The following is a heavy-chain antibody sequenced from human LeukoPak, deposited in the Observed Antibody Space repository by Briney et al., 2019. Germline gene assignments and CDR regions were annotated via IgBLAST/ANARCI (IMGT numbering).Heavy chain of an antibody. CDR2: LGGGDGRT. Sequence: GGSLRLSCALSGFTFSNYAMTWVRQAPGQGLEWVSTLGGGDGRTYYADSVEVRFTISRDNSQNTLYLQMNSLRAEDTALYYCAKGHRFSRSGSCNSPVDSWGQGTLVTVSS. CDR3: AKGHRFSRSGSCNSPVDS. CDR1: GFTFSNYA. V-gene: IGHV3-23*01. D-gene: IGHD2-15*01. J-gene: IGHJ4*02.